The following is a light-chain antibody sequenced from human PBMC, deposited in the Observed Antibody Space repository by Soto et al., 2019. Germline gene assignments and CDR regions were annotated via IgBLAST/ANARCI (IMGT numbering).Light chain of an antibody. CDR2: KAS. Sequence: DIQMTQSPSTLSASVGDRVTITCRASQTIGSWLAWYQQKPGRAPKLLIYKASSLESGVPSRFSGSGSRTEFTLTISSLQPDDFATYYCQQYHYYWAFGQGTKVEVK. CDR3: QQYHYYWA. CDR1: QTIGSW. J-gene: IGKJ1*01. V-gene: IGKV1-5*03.